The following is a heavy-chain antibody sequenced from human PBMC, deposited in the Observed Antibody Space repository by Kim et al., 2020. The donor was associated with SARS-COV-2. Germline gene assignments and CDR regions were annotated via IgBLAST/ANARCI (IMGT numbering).Heavy chain of an antibody. D-gene: IGHD3-10*01. J-gene: IGHJ4*02. CDR1: GYTFTTYV. Sequence: ASVKVSCKASGYTFTTYVINWVRQAPGQGLDWMGWINTNTGDPTYAQGLTGRFVFSLDTSVSTTYLQISSLKAEDTAVYYCMRGLAGKVGDYWGQGALVPVSS. CDR2: INTNTGDP. V-gene: IGHV7-4-1*02. CDR3: MRGLAGKVGDY.